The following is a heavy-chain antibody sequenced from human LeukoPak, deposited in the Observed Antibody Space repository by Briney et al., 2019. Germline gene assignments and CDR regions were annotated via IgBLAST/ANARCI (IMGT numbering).Heavy chain of an antibody. J-gene: IGHJ4*02. Sequence: SGTLSLTCTVSGGSISSGDYYWSWIRQPPGKGLEWIGYIYYSGSTYYNPSLKSRVTISVDTSKNQFSLKLSSVTAADTAVYYYARVAAGLIDYWGQGTLVTVSS. CDR3: ARVAAGLIDY. V-gene: IGHV4-30-4*01. CDR1: GGSISSGDYY. D-gene: IGHD6-19*01. CDR2: IYYSGST.